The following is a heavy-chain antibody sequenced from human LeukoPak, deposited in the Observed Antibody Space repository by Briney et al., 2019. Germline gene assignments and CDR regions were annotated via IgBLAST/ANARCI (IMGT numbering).Heavy chain of an antibody. V-gene: IGHV1-46*01. CDR2: INPSGGST. J-gene: IGHJ4*02. CDR1: GYTFTSYY. D-gene: IGHD6-19*01. CDR3: AREVGHYSSGWLSSEYYFDY. Sequence: GASVKVSCKASGYTFTSYYMHWVRQAPGQGLEWMGIINPSGGSTSYAQKFQGRVTMTRDMSTSTVYMELSSLRSEDTAVYYCAREVGHYSSGWLSSEYYFDYWGQGTLVTVSS.